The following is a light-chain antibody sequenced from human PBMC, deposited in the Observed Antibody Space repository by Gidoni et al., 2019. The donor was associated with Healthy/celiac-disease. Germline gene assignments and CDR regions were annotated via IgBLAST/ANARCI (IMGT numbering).Light chain of an antibody. Sequence: EIVLTQSPGTLALSPGERATLSCRASQSVSSSYLAWYQQKPDQAPRLLIYGASSRATGIPDRFSGSGSGTDFTLTISSLEPEDFAVYYCQQYGSSPRTFGPGTKVEIK. CDR1: QSVSSSY. V-gene: IGKV3-20*01. J-gene: IGKJ1*01. CDR3: QQYGSSPRT. CDR2: GAS.